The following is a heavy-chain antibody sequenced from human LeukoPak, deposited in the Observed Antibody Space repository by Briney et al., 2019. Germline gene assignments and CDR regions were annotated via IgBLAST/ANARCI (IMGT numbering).Heavy chain of an antibody. J-gene: IGHJ4*02. CDR1: GFTFSSYS. CDR2: ISSSSSYI. CDR3: ARVHCSSTSCHEFFDY. D-gene: IGHD2-2*01. V-gene: IGHV3-21*01. Sequence: GGSLRLSCAASGFTFSSYSMSWVRQAPGKGLEWVSSISSSSSYIYYADSVKGRFTISRDNAKNSLYLQMNSLRAEDTAVYYCARVHCSSTSCHEFFDYWGQGTLVTVSS.